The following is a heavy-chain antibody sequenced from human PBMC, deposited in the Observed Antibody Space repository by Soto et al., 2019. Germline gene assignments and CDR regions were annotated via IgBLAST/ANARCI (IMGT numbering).Heavy chain of an antibody. Sequence: QVQLQQWGAGLLKPSETLSLTCAVYGGSFSGYYWSWIRQPPGKGLEWIGEINHSGSTNYNPSLKSRVTISVDTSKNQFSLKLSSVTAADTAVYYCARDRLPHEIYYYYYGMDVWGQGTTVTVSS. CDR3: ARDRLPHEIYYYYYGMDV. CDR1: GGSFSGYY. CDR2: INHSGST. V-gene: IGHV4-34*01. D-gene: IGHD2-21*02. J-gene: IGHJ6*02.